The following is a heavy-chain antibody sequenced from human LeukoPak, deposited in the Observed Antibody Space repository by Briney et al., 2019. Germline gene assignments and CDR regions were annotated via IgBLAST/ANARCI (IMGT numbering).Heavy chain of an antibody. J-gene: IGHJ5*02. CDR3: VRGALRDCSYTSCTRGNWFDP. V-gene: IGHV3-74*01. CDR1: GFTFSSHW. CDR2: INADGSAT. Sequence: PGGSLRLSCAASGFTFSSHWMHWVRHAPEKGLVGVSHINADGSATYYAASVKGRFTISRDNARNTLYLLMHSLTAEDTGVYYCVRGALRDCSYTSCTRGNWFDPWGQGTLVTVSS. D-gene: IGHD2-2*01.